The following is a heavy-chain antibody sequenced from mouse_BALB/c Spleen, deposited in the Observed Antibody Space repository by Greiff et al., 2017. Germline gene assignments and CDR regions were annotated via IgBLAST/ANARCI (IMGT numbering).Heavy chain of an antibody. CDR3: ARSLLRSRSFDD. J-gene: IGHJ2*01. Sequence: DVQLVESGGGLVQPGGSRKLSCAASGFTFSSFGMHWVRQAPEKGLEWVAYISSGSSTIYYADTVKGRFTISRDNPKNTLFLQMTSLRSEDTAMYYCARSLLRSRSFDDWGQGTTLTVSS. CDR1: GFTFSSFG. V-gene: IGHV5-17*02. CDR2: ISSGSSTI. D-gene: IGHD1-1*01.